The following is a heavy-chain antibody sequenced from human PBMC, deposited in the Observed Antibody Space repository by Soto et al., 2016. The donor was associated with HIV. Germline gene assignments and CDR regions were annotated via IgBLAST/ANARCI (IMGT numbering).Heavy chain of an antibody. CDR1: DSTSVVTG. CDR2: INSDGSNT. J-gene: IGHJ4*02. CDR3: ARDRSFRSGSLYY. D-gene: IGHD3-3*01. Sequence: EVQLGESGGGLSSAWGVPGDSPVQPLDSTSVVTGCTGSAKFQGKGLMWVSRINSDGSNTKYADSVKGRFTISRDNAKNTLYLQMNSLRAEDTAVYYCARDRSFRSGSLYYWGQGTLVTVSS. V-gene: IGHV3-74*01.